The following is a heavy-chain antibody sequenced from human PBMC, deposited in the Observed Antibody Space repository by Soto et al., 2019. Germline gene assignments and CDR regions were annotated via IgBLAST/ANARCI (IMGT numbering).Heavy chain of an antibody. J-gene: IGHJ4*02. CDR3: TTETMIVVVPLDY. CDR2: ISASGGST. Sequence: GGSLRLSCVVSGFTFSSYAMSWVRQAPGKGLQWVSAISASGGSTYYADSVKGRFAISRDNSENTLYLQMNSLRAEDTAVYYCTTETMIVVVPLDYWGQGTLVTVSS. CDR1: GFTFSSYA. D-gene: IGHD3-22*01. V-gene: IGHV3-23*01.